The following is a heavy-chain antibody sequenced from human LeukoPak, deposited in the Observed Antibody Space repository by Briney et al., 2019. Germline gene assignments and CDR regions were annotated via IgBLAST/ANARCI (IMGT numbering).Heavy chain of an antibody. Sequence: ASVKVSCKASGYTFTSYYMHWVRQAPGQGLEWMGIINPSGGSTSYAQKFQGRVTMTRDTSTSTVYMELSSLRSEDTAVYYCARSYYDFWSGYYDGVSYYYYGMDVWGQGTTVTVSS. J-gene: IGHJ6*02. CDR2: INPSGGST. CDR1: GYTFTSYY. CDR3: ARSYYDFWSGYYDGVSYYYYGMDV. V-gene: IGHV1-46*01. D-gene: IGHD3-3*01.